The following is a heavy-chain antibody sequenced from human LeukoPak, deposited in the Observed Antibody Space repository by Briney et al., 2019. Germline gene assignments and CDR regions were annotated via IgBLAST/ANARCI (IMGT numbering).Heavy chain of an antibody. V-gene: IGHV1-69*01. Sequence: GASVKVSCKASGGTFSSYAISWVRQAPGQGLEWMGGIIPIFGTANYAQKFQGGVTITADESTSTAYMELSSLRSEDTAVYYCARDRPGRYCSTISCYSASPFDPWGQGTLVTVSS. D-gene: IGHD2-2*02. CDR2: IIPIFGTA. CDR1: GGTFSSYA. J-gene: IGHJ5*02. CDR3: ARDRPGRYCSTISCYSASPFDP.